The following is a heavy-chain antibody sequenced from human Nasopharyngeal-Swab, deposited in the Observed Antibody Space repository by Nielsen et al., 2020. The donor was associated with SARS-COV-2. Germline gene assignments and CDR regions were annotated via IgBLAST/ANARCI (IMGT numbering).Heavy chain of an antibody. Sequence: PGKGLEWIGSIYYSGSTYYNPSLKSRVTISVDTSKNQFSLKLSSVTAADTAVYYCAKQLAAAGPPGAFDIWGQGTMVTVS. J-gene: IGHJ3*02. V-gene: IGHV4-39*01. CDR3: AKQLAAAGPPGAFDI. D-gene: IGHD6-13*01. CDR2: IYYSGST.